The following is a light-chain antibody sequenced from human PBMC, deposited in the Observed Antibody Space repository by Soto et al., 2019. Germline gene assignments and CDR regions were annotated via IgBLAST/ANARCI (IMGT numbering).Light chain of an antibody. CDR3: QQRNSWPPTFT. V-gene: IGKV3-11*01. J-gene: IGKJ5*01. CDR2: DTS. Sequence: EIVLTQSPATLSLSPGERATLSCRASQSVGRFLAWYQQKPGQAPRLLIYDTSIRATGIPARFSGSGSGTDFTLTISSLEPEDFAVYYCQQRNSWPPTFTFGQGTRLEIK. CDR1: QSVGRF.